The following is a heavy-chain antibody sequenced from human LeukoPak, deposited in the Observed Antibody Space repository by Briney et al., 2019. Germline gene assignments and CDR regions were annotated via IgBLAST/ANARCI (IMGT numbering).Heavy chain of an antibody. CDR3: AREGGYSLNY. Sequence: PGGSLRLSCAASGFTFSNFWMSWVRQAPGKGLEWVANIKRDGSEKYYVDSVKGRFTISRDNAKNSLYLQMNSLRAEDTAVFYCAREGGYSLNYWGQGTLVTVSS. V-gene: IGHV3-7*01. D-gene: IGHD3-22*01. J-gene: IGHJ4*02. CDR1: GFTFSNFW. CDR2: IKRDGSEK.